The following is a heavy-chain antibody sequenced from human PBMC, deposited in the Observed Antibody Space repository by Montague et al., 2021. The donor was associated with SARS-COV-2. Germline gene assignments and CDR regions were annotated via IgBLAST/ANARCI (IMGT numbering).Heavy chain of an antibody. J-gene: IGHJ4*02. D-gene: IGHD6-13*01. Sequence: SETLSLTCTVSGGSISNSSYYWGWIRQPPGKGLEWVGSFFYPGSTYYKSSLISRVTLPVDTSKNQVSLRLTSVTAADTAVYFCARQLSLTSGTGFDYWGQGTVVTVSS. CDR3: ARQLSLTSGTGFDY. CDR2: FFYPGST. V-gene: IGHV4-39*01. CDR1: GGSISNSSYY.